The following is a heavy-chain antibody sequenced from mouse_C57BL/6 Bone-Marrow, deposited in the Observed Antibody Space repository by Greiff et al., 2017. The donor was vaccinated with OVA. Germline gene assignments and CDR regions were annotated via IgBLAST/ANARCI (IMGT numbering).Heavy chain of an antibody. CDR1: GYTFTSYW. CDR2: IYPGNSDT. D-gene: IGHD2-4*01. J-gene: IGHJ2*01. Sequence: VQLQQSGTVLARPGASVKMSCKTSGYTFTSYWMHWVKQRPGQGLEWIGAIYPGNSDTSHNQKFKGKAKLTAVTSASTAYMELSSLTNEDSAVYYCSYYDYDEGFFDYWGQGTTLTVSS. V-gene: IGHV1-5*01. CDR3: SYYDYDEGFFDY.